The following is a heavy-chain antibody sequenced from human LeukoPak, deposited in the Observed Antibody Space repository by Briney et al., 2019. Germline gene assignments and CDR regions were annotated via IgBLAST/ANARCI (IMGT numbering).Heavy chain of an antibody. D-gene: IGHD1-26*01. V-gene: IGHV1-69*04. Sequence: SVKVSCKASGGTFSSYAISWVRQAPGQGLEWMGRIIPILGIANYAQKFQGRVTITADKSTSTAYMELSSLRSEDTAVYYCARGGPGKRLGDDYYYYYGMDVWGQGTTVTVSS. J-gene: IGHJ6*02. CDR3: ARGGPGKRLGDDYYYYYGMDV. CDR1: GGTFSSYA. CDR2: IIPILGIA.